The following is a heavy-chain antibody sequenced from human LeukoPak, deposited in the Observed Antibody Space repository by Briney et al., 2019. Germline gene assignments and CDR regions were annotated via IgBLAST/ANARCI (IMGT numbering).Heavy chain of an antibody. Sequence: SETLSLTCTVSGVSISSYHWSWIRQPPGKGLEWIGFFYYSGSTNYNPSLKSRVTISVDTSKNQFSLKLSSVTAADTAVYYCARAPYGSATNNYYMDVWGKGTTVTVSS. D-gene: IGHD3-10*01. CDR1: GVSISSYH. CDR2: FYYSGST. J-gene: IGHJ6*03. V-gene: IGHV4-59*01. CDR3: ARAPYGSATNNYYMDV.